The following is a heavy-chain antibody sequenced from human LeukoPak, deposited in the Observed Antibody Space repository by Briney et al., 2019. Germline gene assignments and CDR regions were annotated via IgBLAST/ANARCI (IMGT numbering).Heavy chain of an antibody. CDR1: GGSFSGYY. D-gene: IGHD6-13*01. CDR2: INHSGST. J-gene: IGHJ5*02. Sequence: SETLSLTCAGYGGSFSGYYWSWIRQPPGKGLEWIGEINHSGSTNYNPSLKSRVTISVDTSKNQFSLQLNSVTPEDTAVYYCARSPRSSWPYNWFDPWGQGTLVTVSS. V-gene: IGHV4-34*01. CDR3: ARSPRSSWPYNWFDP.